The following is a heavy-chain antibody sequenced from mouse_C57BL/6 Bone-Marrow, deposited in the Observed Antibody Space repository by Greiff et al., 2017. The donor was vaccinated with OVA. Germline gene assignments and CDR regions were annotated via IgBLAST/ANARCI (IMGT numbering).Heavy chain of an antibody. V-gene: IGHV5-12*01. CDR1: GFTFSDYY. CDR3: AREASGIYYHAMDY. CDR2: ISNGGGST. J-gene: IGHJ4*01. D-gene: IGHD3-1*01. Sequence: EVQVVESGGGLVQPGGSLKLSCAASGFTFSDYYMYWVRQTPEKRLEWVAYISNGGGSTYYPDTVKGRFTISRDNAKNTLYLQMSRLKSEDTAMYYCAREASGIYYHAMDYWGQGTSVTVSS.